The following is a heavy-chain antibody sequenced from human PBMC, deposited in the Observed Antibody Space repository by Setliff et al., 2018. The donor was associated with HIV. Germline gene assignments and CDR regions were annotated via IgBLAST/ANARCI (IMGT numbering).Heavy chain of an antibody. V-gene: IGHV3-11*04. J-gene: IGHJ4*02. D-gene: IGHD3-3*01. CDR1: GFTFSDYY. CDR2: ISSSGATK. CDR3: ARDKGPYNFWSGYDTHYFDY. Sequence: PGGSLRLSCVASGFTFSDYYMTWIRQAPGKGLEWISYISSSGATKYYADSVKGRFTISRDNAKNSLYLQINSLRAEDTAVYYCARDKGPYNFWSGYDTHYFDYWGQGTLVTVSS.